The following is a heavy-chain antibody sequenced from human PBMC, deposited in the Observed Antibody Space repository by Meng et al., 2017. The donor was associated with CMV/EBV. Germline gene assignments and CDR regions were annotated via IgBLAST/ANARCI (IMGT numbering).Heavy chain of an antibody. CDR1: GFTFSNAW. D-gene: IGHD6-13*01. V-gene: IGHV3-15*01. CDR2: IKSKTDGGTT. J-gene: IGHJ6*02. Sequence: GGSLRLSCAASGFTFSNAWMSWVRQAPGKGLEWVGRIKSKTDGGTTDYAAPVKGRFTISRDDSKNTLYLQMNSLKTEDTAVYYCAKASRWGDLFYGMDVWGQGTTVTVSS. CDR3: AKASRWGDLFYGMDV.